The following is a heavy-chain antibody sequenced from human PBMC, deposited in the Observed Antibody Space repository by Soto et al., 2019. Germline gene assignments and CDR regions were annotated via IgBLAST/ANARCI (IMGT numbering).Heavy chain of an antibody. CDR1: GYTFTSYG. CDR2: ISAYNGNT. V-gene: IGHV1-18*01. J-gene: IGHJ6*02. Sequence: QVQLVQSGAEVKKPGASVKVSCKASGYTFTSYGISWVRQAPGQGLEWMGWISAYNGNTNYAQKLQGRVTMTTDTSTSTAYMELRSLRSDDTAVYYCAGPSGSYPAGEDYGMDVWGQGTTVTVSS. D-gene: IGHD1-26*01. CDR3: AGPSGSYPAGEDYGMDV.